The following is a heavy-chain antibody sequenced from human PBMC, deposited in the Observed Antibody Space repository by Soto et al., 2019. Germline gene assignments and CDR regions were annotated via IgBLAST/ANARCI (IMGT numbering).Heavy chain of an antibody. CDR1: GFTFSNAW. CDR2: IKSKTDGGTT. V-gene: IGHV3-15*01. J-gene: IGHJ4*02. D-gene: IGHD2-2*01. CDR3: TTDEVTGYCSSTSCPFDY. Sequence: EVQLVESGGGLVKPGGSLRLSCAASGFTFSNAWMSWVRQAPGKGLEWVGRIKSKTDGGTTDYAAPVKGSFTISRDDSKNTLYLQMNSLKTEDTAVYYCTTDEVTGYCSSTSCPFDYWGQGTLVTVSS.